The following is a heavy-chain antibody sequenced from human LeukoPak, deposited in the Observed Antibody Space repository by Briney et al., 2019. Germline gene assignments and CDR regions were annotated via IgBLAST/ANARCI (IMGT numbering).Heavy chain of an antibody. V-gene: IGHV1-3*01. D-gene: IGHD6-13*01. Sequence: ASVKVSCKASGYTFTSYAMHWVRQAPGQRLEWMGWINAGNGNTKYSQKFQGRVTITRDTSAGTAYMELSSLRSEDTAVYYCAREKSGVAAAGTFDYWGQGTLVTVSS. CDR1: GYTFTSYA. CDR3: AREKSGVAAAGTFDY. J-gene: IGHJ4*02. CDR2: INAGNGNT.